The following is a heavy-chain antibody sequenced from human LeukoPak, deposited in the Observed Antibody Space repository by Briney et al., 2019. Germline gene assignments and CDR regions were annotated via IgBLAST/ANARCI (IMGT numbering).Heavy chain of an antibody. CDR2: IYYSGST. CDR3: ARAADNYYDSSGYYRFDY. CDR1: GGSISSGGYY. Sequence: PSQTLSLTCTVSGGSISSGGYYWSWMRQHPGKGLEWIGYIYYSGSTYYNPSLKSRVTISVDTSKNQFSLKLSSVTAADTAVYYCARAADNYYDSSGYYRFDYWGQGTLVTVSS. V-gene: IGHV4-31*03. D-gene: IGHD3-22*01. J-gene: IGHJ4*02.